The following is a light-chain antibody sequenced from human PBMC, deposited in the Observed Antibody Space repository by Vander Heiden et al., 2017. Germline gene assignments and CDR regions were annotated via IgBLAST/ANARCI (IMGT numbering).Light chain of an antibody. CDR3: QQYDSSPYT. V-gene: IGKV3-20*01. Sequence: DILLTQSPASLSSSPGERVTLSCRASQSVSSNYLAWYQQKPGQAPRLFMYGASSRATGIPDRFSGSGSGTDFTLTISRLEPEDFAVYYCQQYDSSPYTFGQGTKVEIK. CDR1: QSVSSNY. CDR2: GAS. J-gene: IGKJ2*01.